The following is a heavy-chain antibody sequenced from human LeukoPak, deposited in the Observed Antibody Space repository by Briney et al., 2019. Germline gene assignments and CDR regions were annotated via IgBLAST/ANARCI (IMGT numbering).Heavy chain of an antibody. V-gene: IGHV7-4-1*02. CDR2: INTNTGNP. J-gene: IGHJ4*02. CDR1: GYTFTSYG. CDR3: ARVVRVEGLDY. Sequence: GASVKVSCKASGYTFTSYGISWVRQAPGQGLEWMGWINTNTGNPTYAQGFTGRFVFSLDTSVSTAYLQISSLKAEDTAVYYCARVVRVEGLDYWGQGTLVTVSS. D-gene: IGHD5/OR15-5a*01.